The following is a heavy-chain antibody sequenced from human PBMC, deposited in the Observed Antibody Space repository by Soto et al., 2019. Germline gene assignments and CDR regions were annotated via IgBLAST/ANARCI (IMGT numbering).Heavy chain of an antibody. J-gene: IGHJ4*02. D-gene: IGHD2-15*01. V-gene: IGHV3-30*18. CDR1: GFTFSSYG. CDR2: ISYDGSNK. Sequence: GGSLRLSCAASGFTFSSYGMHWVRQAPGKGLEWVAVISYDGSNKYYADSVKGRFTISRDNSKNTLYLQMNSLRAEDTAVYYCAKGGLKDNSLFDFWGQGTLVTVSS. CDR3: AKGGLKDNSLFDF.